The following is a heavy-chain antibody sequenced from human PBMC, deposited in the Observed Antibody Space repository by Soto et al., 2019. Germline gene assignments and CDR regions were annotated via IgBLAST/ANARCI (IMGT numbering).Heavy chain of an antibody. CDR2: IDTSGTT. CDR1: GGSMSRFY. CDR3: SCVPDGYVSYPGMYS. J-gene: IGHJ5*01. V-gene: IGHV4-4*07. D-gene: IGHD3-16*01. Sequence: PPEKLSHPNTVSGGSMSRFYCSGIRQAAGKGMEWIGRIDTSGTTNYNPSLRSRVTMSVDASKNQFSLNLTSVTAADTAVYFCSCVPDGYVSYPGMYSWGQGT.